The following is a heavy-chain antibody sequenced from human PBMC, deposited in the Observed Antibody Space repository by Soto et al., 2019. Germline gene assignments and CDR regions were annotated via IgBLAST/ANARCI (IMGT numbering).Heavy chain of an antibody. D-gene: IGHD3-22*01. J-gene: IGHJ3*02. Sequence: TPSLTRAVPRECSSRSKCWSSVRQPPGKGLEWIGEIYHSGSTNYNPSLKSRVTISVDKSKNQFSLKLSSVTAADTAVYYCARDPPRYYDSSGYLGADAFDIGGQGTMVT. CDR1: RECSSRSKC. CDR2: IYHSGST. V-gene: IGHV4-4*02. CDR3: ARDPPRYYDSSGYLGADAFDI.